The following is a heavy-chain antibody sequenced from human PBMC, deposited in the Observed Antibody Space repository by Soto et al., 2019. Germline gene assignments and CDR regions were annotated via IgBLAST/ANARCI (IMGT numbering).Heavy chain of an antibody. CDR1: GFTFTSSS. V-gene: IGHV1-58*01. Sequence: SVKVSCKASGFTFTSSSVQWVRQARGQRLEWIGWITIGTGNTNYAQKFQERVTITRDMSTSTAYMELKNLRSEDTAVYYCAAGDSSGYYGGWGQGTQVTVSS. J-gene: IGHJ4*02. D-gene: IGHD3-22*01. CDR2: ITIGTGNT. CDR3: AAGDSSGYYGG.